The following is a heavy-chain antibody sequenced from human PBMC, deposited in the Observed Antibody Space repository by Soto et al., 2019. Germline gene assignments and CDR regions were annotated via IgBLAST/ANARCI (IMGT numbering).Heavy chain of an antibody. CDR1: GFTFSSYG. V-gene: IGHV3-33*01. CDR2: IWYAGSNK. Sequence: QVQLVESGGGVVQPGRSLRLSCAASGFTFSSYGMHWVRQAPGKGLEWVAVIWYAGSNKYYADSVKGRFTISRDNSKNKLYLQMNSLRADDTAVYYCARGYYDISGYYGHWGQGTLVTVSS. D-gene: IGHD3-22*01. CDR3: ARGYYDISGYYGH. J-gene: IGHJ4*02.